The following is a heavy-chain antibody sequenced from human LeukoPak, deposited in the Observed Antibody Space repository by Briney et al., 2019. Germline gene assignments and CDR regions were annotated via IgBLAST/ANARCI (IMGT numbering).Heavy chain of an antibody. V-gene: IGHV1-18*01. D-gene: IGHD6-19*01. CDR3: ARAGSGSGWYFDY. Sequence: STSVGITWVRPAPGQGLACLGPISPYNGNTRYVQKLQGRVTMTTDTSTSTAYMELRSLRFDDTAVYYCARAGSGSGWYFDYWGQGTLVTVSS. J-gene: IGHJ4*02. CDR1: STSVG. CDR2: ISPYNGNT.